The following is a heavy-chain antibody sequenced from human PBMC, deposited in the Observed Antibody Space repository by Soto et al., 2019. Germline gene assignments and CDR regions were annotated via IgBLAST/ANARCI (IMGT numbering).Heavy chain of an antibody. Sequence: QVQLQESGPGLVKPSQTLTLTCTVSGASISSGGYYWSWIRLHPGKGLEWIGYIYNSGPTYYNPPFKSRVTISVDASKNKFSLKVTSVSAADTAVYYCARDGAVRYAMDVWGHGTTVTVSS. V-gene: IGHV4-31*03. CDR2: IYNSGPT. J-gene: IGHJ6*02. CDR3: ARDGAVRYAMDV. D-gene: IGHD3-16*01. CDR1: GASISSGGYY.